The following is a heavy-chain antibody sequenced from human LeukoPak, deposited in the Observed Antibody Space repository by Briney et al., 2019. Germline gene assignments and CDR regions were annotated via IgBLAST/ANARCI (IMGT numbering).Heavy chain of an antibody. D-gene: IGHD3-9*01. CDR1: GFTFSSYS. CDR2: ISSSSSYI. J-gene: IGHJ4*02. V-gene: IGHV3-21*01. Sequence: GGSLRLSCAASGFTFSSYSMNWVRQAPGKGLEWVSSISSSSSYIYYADSVKGRFTISRDNAKNSLYLQMNSLRAEDTAVYYCARDAPLYCDILTGYLLGGYFDYWGQGTLVTVSS. CDR3: ARDAPLYCDILTGYLLGGYFDY.